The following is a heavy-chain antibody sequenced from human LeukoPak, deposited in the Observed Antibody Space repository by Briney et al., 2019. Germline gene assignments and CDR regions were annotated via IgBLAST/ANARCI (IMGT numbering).Heavy chain of an antibody. CDR1: GGSFSGYY. Sequence: SETLSLTCAVYGGSFSGYYWSWIRQPPGKGLEWIGEINHSGSTNYNPSLKSRVTISVDTSKNQFSLKLSSVTAADTAVYYCARDPRITMIVVVILPRWAWFDPWGQGTLVTVSP. V-gene: IGHV4-34*01. CDR3: ARDPRITMIVVVILPRWAWFDP. CDR2: INHSGST. J-gene: IGHJ5*02. D-gene: IGHD3-22*01.